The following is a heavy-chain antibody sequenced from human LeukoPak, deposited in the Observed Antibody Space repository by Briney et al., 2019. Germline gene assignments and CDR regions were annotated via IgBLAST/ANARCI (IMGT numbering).Heavy chain of an antibody. D-gene: IGHD5-18*01. Sequence: SETLSLTCTVFGGSISSSTYYWGWIRQPPGKGLEWIGTIYYSGSTYYNPSLKSRVTISVDTSKNQFSLKLSSVTAADTAVYYCARGDTAYYYYMDVWGKGTTVTVSS. CDR1: GGSISSSTYY. CDR2: IYYSGST. CDR3: ARGDTAYYYYMDV. V-gene: IGHV4-39*07. J-gene: IGHJ6*03.